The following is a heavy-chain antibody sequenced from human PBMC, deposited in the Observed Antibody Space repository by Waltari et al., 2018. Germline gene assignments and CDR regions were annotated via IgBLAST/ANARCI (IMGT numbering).Heavy chain of an antibody. D-gene: IGHD3-3*01. Sequence: QLQLQESGPGLVKPSETLSLPCTVSGGSISSSSYYWGWIRQPPGKGLEWIGSIYYSGSTYYNPSLKSRVTISVDTSKNQFSLKLSSVTAADTAVYYCASYYDFWSGFYTYYYYYGMDVWGQGTTVTVSS. CDR1: GGSISSSSYY. CDR2: IYYSGST. V-gene: IGHV4-39*01. J-gene: IGHJ6*02. CDR3: ASYYDFWSGFYTYYYYYGMDV.